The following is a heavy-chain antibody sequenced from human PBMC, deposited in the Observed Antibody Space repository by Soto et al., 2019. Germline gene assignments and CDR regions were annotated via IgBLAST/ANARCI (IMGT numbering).Heavy chain of an antibody. J-gene: IGHJ4*02. V-gene: IGHV4-59*01. CDR1: GGSISSYY. CDR2: IYYSGTT. CDR3: ARLRGVCSGGSCYSGPIDY. Sequence: SSETLSLTCTVSGGSISSYYWSWIRQPPGKGLEWIGYIYYSGTTNSNPSLKSRVTISVDTSKNQFSLKLSSVTAADTAVYYCARLRGVCSGGSCYSGPIDYWGQGTLVTVSS. D-gene: IGHD2-15*01.